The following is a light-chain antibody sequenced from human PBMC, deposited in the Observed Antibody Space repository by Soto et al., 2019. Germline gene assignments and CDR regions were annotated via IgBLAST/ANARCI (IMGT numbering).Light chain of an antibody. Sequence: IVLTHSPGTLSLSPGERATLSCRDSQSVSNNYLAWYQQKPGQAPRLLIYSAANRATGIPDRFSGSGSGTDFTLTISRLEPEDFAVYYCQQYGSSGTFGQGTKVDIK. J-gene: IGKJ1*01. CDR3: QQYGSSGT. CDR1: QSVSNNY. CDR2: SAA. V-gene: IGKV3-20*01.